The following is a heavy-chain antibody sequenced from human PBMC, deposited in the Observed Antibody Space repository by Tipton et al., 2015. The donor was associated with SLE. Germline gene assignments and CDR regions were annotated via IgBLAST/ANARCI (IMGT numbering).Heavy chain of an antibody. D-gene: IGHD1-26*01. CDR2: IDWNGNDI. CDR3: ARASGSHYGALDL. J-gene: IGHJ3*01. CDR1: GFMFDDYA. Sequence: SLRLSCAASGFMFDDYAMHWVRQAPGKGLEWVSGIDWNGNDIGYADPVKGRFTISRDNASLYLQMNSLKVDDLALYYCARASGSHYGALDLWGRGTLVTVSS. V-gene: IGHV3-9*03.